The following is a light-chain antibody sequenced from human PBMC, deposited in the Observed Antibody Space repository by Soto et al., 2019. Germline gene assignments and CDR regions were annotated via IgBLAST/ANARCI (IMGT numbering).Light chain of an antibody. Sequence: EIVLTQSPATLSLSPGERATLSCRASQSVSSYLAWNQQKPGQAPRLLIYDASNRATGIPARFSGSGSGTDFTLTISGLQPEDFALYYCQQRSIWPPLTFGGGTKVEIK. V-gene: IGKV3-11*01. CDR2: DAS. J-gene: IGKJ4*01. CDR1: QSVSSY. CDR3: QQRSIWPPLT.